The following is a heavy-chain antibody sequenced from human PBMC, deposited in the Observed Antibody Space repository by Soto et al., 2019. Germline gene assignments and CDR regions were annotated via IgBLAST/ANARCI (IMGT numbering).Heavy chain of an antibody. J-gene: IGHJ4*02. Sequence: QVQLVESGGGVGQPGRSLRLSCAASGLTRSNYAMHWVRQAPGTGLEWVAVISYDGSNRYYADSVKGRFTISRDNSKNTLYLQMNSPRAEDTAVYYCARVTQAEAADYWGQGTLVTVSS. CDR3: ARVTQAEAADY. CDR2: ISYDGSNR. CDR1: GLTRSNYA. D-gene: IGHD6-19*01. V-gene: IGHV3-30-3*01.